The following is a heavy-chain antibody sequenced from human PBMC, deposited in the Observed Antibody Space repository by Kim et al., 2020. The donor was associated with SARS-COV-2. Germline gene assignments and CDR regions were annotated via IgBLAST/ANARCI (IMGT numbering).Heavy chain of an antibody. CDR2: IIPILGIA. CDR1: GGTFSSYA. CDR3: ARAYLNPITGTAFDP. Sequence: SVKVSCKASGGTFSSYAISWVRQAPGQGLEWMGRIIPILGIANYAQKFQGRVTITADKSTSTAYMELSSLRSEDTAVYYCARAYLNPITGTAFDPWGQGTLVTVSS. J-gene: IGHJ5*02. D-gene: IGHD1-20*01. V-gene: IGHV1-69*04.